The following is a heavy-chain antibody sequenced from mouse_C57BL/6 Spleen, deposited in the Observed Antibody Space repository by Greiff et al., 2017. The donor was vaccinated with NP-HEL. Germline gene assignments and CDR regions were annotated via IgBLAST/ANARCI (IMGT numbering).Heavy chain of an antibody. J-gene: IGHJ2*01. CDR1: GYTFTSYW. CDR2: IYPSDSET. V-gene: IGHV1-61*01. CDR3: ARGEDGYYGDY. Sequence: VQLQQPGAELVRPGSSLKLSCKASGYTFTSYWMDWVKQRPGQGLEWIGNIYPSDSETHYNQKFKDKATLTVDKSSSTAYMQLSSLTSEDSAVYYCARGEDGYYGDYWGQGTTLTVSS. D-gene: IGHD2-3*01.